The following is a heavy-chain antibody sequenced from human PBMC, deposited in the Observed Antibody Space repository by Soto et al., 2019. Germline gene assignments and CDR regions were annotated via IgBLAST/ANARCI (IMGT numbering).Heavy chain of an antibody. CDR2: IPQDGVDG. CDR3: ARDHLIMQAHDCFYVSDV. Sequence: GGSLRLSCEVSGFIFSMYSMSWVRQTPGKGLEWVAKIPQDGVDGHYADAVKGRFTISRDNGKNSLYLQMNNLRDEDTAVYYCARDHLIMQAHDCFYVSDVCGRGATVTF. CDR1: GFIFSMYS. V-gene: IGHV3-7*03. D-gene: IGHD2-21*02. J-gene: IGHJ6*02.